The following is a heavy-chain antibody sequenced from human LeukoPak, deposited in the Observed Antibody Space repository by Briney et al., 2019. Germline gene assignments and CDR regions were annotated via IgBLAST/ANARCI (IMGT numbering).Heavy chain of an antibody. J-gene: IGHJ6*02. V-gene: IGHV4-59*08. CDR2: IYYSGST. CDR3: ARLTGDFTVGYYYYGMDV. Sequence: LETLSLTCTVSGGSISSYYWSWIRQPPGKGLEWIGYIYYSGSTNYNPSLKSRVTISVDTSKNQFSLKLSSVTAADTAVYYCARLTGDFTVGYYYYGMDVWGRGTTVTVSS. CDR1: GGSISSYY. D-gene: IGHD4-17*01.